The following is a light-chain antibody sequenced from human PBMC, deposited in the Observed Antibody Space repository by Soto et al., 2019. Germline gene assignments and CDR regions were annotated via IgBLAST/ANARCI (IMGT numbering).Light chain of an antibody. J-gene: IGLJ1*01. V-gene: IGLV2-14*01. CDR3: SSYTSSSTL. Sequence: QSALTQPASVSGSPGQSITSSCTGTRSDVGDYNYVSWYQQHPGKAPKLMLYDVSNRPSGISNRFSGAKSGNTASLTISGLQAEDEADYYCSSYTSSSTLFGTGTKVTVL. CDR2: DVS. CDR1: RSDVGDYNY.